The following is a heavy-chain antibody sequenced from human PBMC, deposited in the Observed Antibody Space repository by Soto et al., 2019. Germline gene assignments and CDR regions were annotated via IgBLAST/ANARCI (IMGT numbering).Heavy chain of an antibody. D-gene: IGHD5-18*01. CDR2: ISSSSSYI. CDR1: GFTLSSYS. V-gene: IGHV3-21*01. CDR3: ARDQPGYSYGYGLGY. Sequence: GXSLRLSCAASGFTLSSYSMNWFRQAPVKGLEWLSSISSSSSYIYYADSVKGRFTISRDNAKNSLYLQMNSLRAEDTAVYYCARDQPGYSYGYGLGYWGQGTLVTVSS. J-gene: IGHJ4*02.